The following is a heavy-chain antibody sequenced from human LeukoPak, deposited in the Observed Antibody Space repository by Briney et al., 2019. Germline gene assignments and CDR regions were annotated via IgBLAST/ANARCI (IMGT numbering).Heavy chain of an antibody. Sequence: APVKVSCKASGGTFSSYAISWVRQAPGQGLEWMGGIIPIFGTANYAQKFQGRVTITADESTSTAYMELSSLRSEDTAVYYCARGGSSDFWSGHNWFDPWGQGTLVTVSS. D-gene: IGHD3-3*01. CDR3: ARGGSSDFWSGHNWFDP. CDR2: IIPIFGTA. V-gene: IGHV1-69*13. J-gene: IGHJ5*02. CDR1: GGTFSSYA.